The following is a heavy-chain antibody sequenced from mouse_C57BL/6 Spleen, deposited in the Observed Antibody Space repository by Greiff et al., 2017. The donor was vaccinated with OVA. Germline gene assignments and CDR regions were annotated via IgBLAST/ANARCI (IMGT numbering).Heavy chain of an antibody. V-gene: IGHV1-50*01. CDR2: IDPSDSYT. CDR1: GYTFTSYW. J-gene: IGHJ4*01. CDR3: ARCDYYGSSYAMDY. Sequence: QVQLKQPGAELVKPGASVKLSCKASGYTFTSYWMQWVKQRPGQGLEWIGEIDPSDSYTNYNQKFKGKATLTVDTSSSTAYMQLSSLTSEDSAVYYCARCDYYGSSYAMDYWGQGTSVTVSS. D-gene: IGHD1-1*01.